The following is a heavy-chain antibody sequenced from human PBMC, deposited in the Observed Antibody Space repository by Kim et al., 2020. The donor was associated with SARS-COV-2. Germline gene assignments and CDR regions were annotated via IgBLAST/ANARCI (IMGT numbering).Heavy chain of an antibody. Sequence: SETLSLTCNVSGGSITSGTHYWSWIRQSPGKGLEWIGYIFDIGTTYYNPSFKSLGVISRDISKNQFSLMLTSVSAADTAVYYCARGILIKWFDPWGQGTL. J-gene: IGHJ5*02. CDR3: ARGILIKWFDP. CDR1: GGSITSGTHY. V-gene: IGHV4-30-4*01. D-gene: IGHD3-16*01. CDR2: IFDIGTT.